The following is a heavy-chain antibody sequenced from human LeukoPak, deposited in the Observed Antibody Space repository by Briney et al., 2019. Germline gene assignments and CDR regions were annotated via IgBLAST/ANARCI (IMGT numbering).Heavy chain of an antibody. CDR3: SEGYFEPFDH. J-gene: IGHJ4*02. CDR1: GASVSSSH. CDR2: LSYTGKT. D-gene: IGHD2/OR15-2a*01. Sequence: SETLSLTCVVSGASVSSSHWNWIRQLPGKGLEWIGCLSYTGKTDYNPSLTSRVTISLDTSKNQVSLKLRSVTAADTAVYYCSEGYFEPFDHWGQGTLVTVST. V-gene: IGHV4-59*02.